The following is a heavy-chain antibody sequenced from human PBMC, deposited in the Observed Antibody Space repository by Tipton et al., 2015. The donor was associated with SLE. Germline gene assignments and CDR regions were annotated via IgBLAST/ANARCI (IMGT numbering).Heavy chain of an antibody. Sequence: LRLSCAVYGGSFSGYYWSWIRQPPGKGLEWIGEINNSGSTNYNPSLKSRVTISVDTSKNHFSLKLSSVTAADTAVYYCAREGVVQDAFDIWGQGTMVTV. D-gene: IGHD2-15*01. J-gene: IGHJ3*02. V-gene: IGHV4-34*01. CDR3: AREGVVQDAFDI. CDR1: GGSFSGYY. CDR2: INNSGST.